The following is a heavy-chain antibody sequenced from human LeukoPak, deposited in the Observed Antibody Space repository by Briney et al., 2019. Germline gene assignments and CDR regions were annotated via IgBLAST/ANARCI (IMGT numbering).Heavy chain of an antibody. J-gene: IGHJ4*02. Sequence: GGSLRLSCAASGFTFSSYAMSWVRQAPGKGLEWVSAISGSGGSTYYADSVKGRFTISRDNSKNTLYLQMNSLRAEDTAVYYCAKDRGYCSSTSRPHDYWGQGTLVTVSS. V-gene: IGHV3-23*01. CDR2: ISGSGGST. CDR3: AKDRGYCSSTSRPHDY. CDR1: GFTFSSYA. D-gene: IGHD2-2*01.